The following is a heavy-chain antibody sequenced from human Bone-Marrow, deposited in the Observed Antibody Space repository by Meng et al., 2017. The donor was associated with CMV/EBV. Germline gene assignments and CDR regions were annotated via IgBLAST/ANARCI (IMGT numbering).Heavy chain of an antibody. Sequence: SVKVSCKASGYTFTGYYMHWVRQAPGQGLEWMGRIIPILGIANYAQKFQGRVTITADKSTSTAYMELSSLRSEDTAVYYCARDGEWELLNGQSYYYYYGMDVWGQGTTVTVSS. J-gene: IGHJ6*02. V-gene: IGHV1-69*04. D-gene: IGHD1-26*01. CDR3: ARDGEWELLNGQSYYYYYGMDV. CDR2: IIPILGIA. CDR1: GYTFTGYY.